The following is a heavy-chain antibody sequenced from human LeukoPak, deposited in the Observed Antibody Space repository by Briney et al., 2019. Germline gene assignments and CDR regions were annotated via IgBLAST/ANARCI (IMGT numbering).Heavy chain of an antibody. CDR3: ARDREMVRGVQNWFDP. Sequence: SGGSLRLSCAASGFTFSSYAMNWVRQAPGKGLEWVSSISSSSSYIYYADSVKGRFTISRDNAKNSLYLQMNSLRAEDTAVYYCARDREMVRGVQNWFDPWGQGTLVTVSS. V-gene: IGHV3-21*01. CDR2: ISSSSSYI. J-gene: IGHJ5*02. D-gene: IGHD3-10*01. CDR1: GFTFSSYA.